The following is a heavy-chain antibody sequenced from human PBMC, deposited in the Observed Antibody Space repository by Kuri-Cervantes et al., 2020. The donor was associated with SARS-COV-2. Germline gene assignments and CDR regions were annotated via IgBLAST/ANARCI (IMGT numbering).Heavy chain of an antibody. Sequence: GGSLRLSCAASGFTFSSYGMHWVRQAPGKGLEWVAVIWYDGSNKYYADSVKGRFTISRDNSKNTLYLQMNSLRAEDTAVYYCARPYDYVWGSYDYWGQGTLVTVS. J-gene: IGHJ4*02. CDR3: ARPYDYVWGSYDY. CDR1: GFTFSSYG. D-gene: IGHD3-16*01. CDR2: IWYDGSNK. V-gene: IGHV3-33*01.